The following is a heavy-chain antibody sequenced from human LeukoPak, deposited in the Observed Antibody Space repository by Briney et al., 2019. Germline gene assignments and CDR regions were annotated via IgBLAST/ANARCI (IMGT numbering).Heavy chain of an antibody. V-gene: IGHV4-61*02. J-gene: IGHJ4*02. CDR2: IYTSGST. CDR1: GGSISGGSYY. Sequence: SQTLSLTCTVSGGSISGGSYYWSWIRQPAGKGLEWIGRIYTSGSTNYNPSLKSRVTISVDTSKNQFSLKLSSVTAADTAVYYCARGDSWFPYYFDYWGQGTLVTVSS. D-gene: IGHD6-13*01. CDR3: ARGDSWFPYYFDY.